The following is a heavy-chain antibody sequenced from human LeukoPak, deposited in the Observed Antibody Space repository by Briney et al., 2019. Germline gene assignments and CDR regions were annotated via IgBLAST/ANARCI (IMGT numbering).Heavy chain of an antibody. CDR2: IYHSGST. V-gene: IGHV4-30-2*01. Sequence: SQTLSLTCAVSGGSISSGGYSWSWIRQPPGKGLEWIGYIYHSGSTYYNPSLKSRVTISVDRSKNQFSLKLSSVTAADTAVYYCVGYCSSTGCHYYYGMDVWGQGTTVTVSS. J-gene: IGHJ6*02. D-gene: IGHD2-2*01. CDR1: GGSISSGGYS. CDR3: VGYCSSTGCHYYYGMDV.